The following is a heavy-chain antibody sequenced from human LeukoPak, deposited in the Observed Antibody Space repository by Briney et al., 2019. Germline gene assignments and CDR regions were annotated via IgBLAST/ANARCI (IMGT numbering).Heavy chain of an antibody. CDR2: ISYDGSNK. V-gene: IGHV3-30-3*01. CDR1: GFTFSSYA. D-gene: IGHD2-2*01. Sequence: GGSLRLSCAASGFTFSSYAMHWVRQAPGKGLEWVAVISYDGSNKYYADSVKGRFTISRDNSKNTLYLQMNSLRAEDTAVYYCARDAPPGYCSSTSCPVVGVQAEPWFDPWGQGTLVTVSS. CDR3: ARDAPPGYCSSTSCPVVGVQAEPWFDP. J-gene: IGHJ5*02.